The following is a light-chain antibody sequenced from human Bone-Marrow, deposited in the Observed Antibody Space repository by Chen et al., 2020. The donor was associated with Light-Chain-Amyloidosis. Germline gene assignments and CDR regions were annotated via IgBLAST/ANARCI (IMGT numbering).Light chain of an antibody. V-gene: IGLV6-57*03. CDR2: EDD. CDR3: EYYQGSSQVV. J-gene: IGLJ3*02. Sequence: MLTPHHSLSQPPRPTVILSCTRSSGSIATNYVQWYQQRPGSAPTTVIYEDDQRPSGVPDRFSGSIDRSSNTATITSAGLETEDDADYYCEYYQGSSQVVFGGGTKLTVL. CDR1: SGSIATNY.